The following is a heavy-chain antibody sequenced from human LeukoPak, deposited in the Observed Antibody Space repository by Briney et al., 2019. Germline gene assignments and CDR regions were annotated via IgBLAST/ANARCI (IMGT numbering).Heavy chain of an antibody. D-gene: IGHD2-2*02. V-gene: IGHV1-18*01. J-gene: IGHJ5*02. CDR1: GYTFTSSG. CDR3: ARASFIVVVPAAIPTWFDP. CDR2: ISAYNGNT. Sequence: GASVKVSCKASGYTFTSSGISWVRQAPGQGLEWMGWISAYNGNTNYAQKLQGRVTMTTDTSTSTAYMELRRLRSDDTAVYYCARASFIVVVPAAIPTWFDPWGQGTLVTVSS.